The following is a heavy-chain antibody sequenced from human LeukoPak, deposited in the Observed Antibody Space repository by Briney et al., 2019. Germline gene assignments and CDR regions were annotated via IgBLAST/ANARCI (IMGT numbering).Heavy chain of an antibody. J-gene: IGHJ4*02. D-gene: IGHD4-23*01. CDR3: ATFDYGGNFSFDY. V-gene: IGHV3-23*01. CDR2: ISGSGGST. Sequence: TGGSLRLSCAASGFTFSSYAMSWVRQAPGKGLEWVSAISGSGGSTYYADSVRGRFTISRDNSKNTLYLQMNSLRAEDTAVYYCATFDYGGNFSFDYWGQGTLVTVSS. CDR1: GFTFSSYA.